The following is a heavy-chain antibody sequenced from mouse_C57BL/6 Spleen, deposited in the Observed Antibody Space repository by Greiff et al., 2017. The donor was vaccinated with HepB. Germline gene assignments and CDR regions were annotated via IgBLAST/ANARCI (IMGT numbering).Heavy chain of an antibody. CDR1: GFTFSDAW. V-gene: IGHV6-6*01. CDR3: TSFYYYGSSYRAMDY. CDR2: IRNKANNHAT. Sequence: EVMLVESGGGLVQPGGSMKLSCAASGFTFSDAWMDWVRQSPEKGLEWVAEIRNKANNHATYYAESVKGRFTISRDDSKSSVYLQMNSLRAEDTGMYYCTSFYYYGSSYRAMDYWGQGTSVTVSS. D-gene: IGHD1-1*01. J-gene: IGHJ4*01.